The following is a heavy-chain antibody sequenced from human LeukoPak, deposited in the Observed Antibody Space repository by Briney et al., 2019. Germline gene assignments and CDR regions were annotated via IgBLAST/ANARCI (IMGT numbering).Heavy chain of an antibody. V-gene: IGHV3-23*01. D-gene: IGHD3-3*01. Sequence: GGSLRLSCAASGFTFSSYAMSWVRQAPGKGLEWVSAISGSGGSTYYADSVKGRFTISRDNSKNTLYPQMNSLRAEDTAVYYCAKGNRRYDFWSGYYAGSQYYGMDVWGQGTTVTVSS. CDR2: ISGSGGST. CDR1: GFTFSSYA. J-gene: IGHJ6*02. CDR3: AKGNRRYDFWSGYYAGSQYYGMDV.